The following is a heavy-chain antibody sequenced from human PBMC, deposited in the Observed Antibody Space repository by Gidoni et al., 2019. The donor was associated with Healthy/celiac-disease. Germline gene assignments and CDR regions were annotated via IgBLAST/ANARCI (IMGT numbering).Heavy chain of an antibody. CDR2: IYSGGST. V-gene: IGHV3-66*01. Sequence: EVQLVESGGGLVQPGGSLRLSCASSGFTVSSNYMSWVRQAPGKGLEWVSVIYSGGSTYYADSVKGRFTISRDNSKNTLYLQMNSLRAEDTAVYYCARDRLGELGWFDPWGQGTLVTVSS. CDR3: ARDRLGELGWFDP. CDR1: GFTVSSNY. J-gene: IGHJ5*02. D-gene: IGHD3-10*01.